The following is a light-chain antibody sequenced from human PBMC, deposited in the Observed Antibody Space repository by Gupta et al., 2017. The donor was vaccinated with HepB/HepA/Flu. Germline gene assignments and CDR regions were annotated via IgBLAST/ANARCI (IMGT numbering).Light chain of an antibody. CDR2: NTS. CDR1: QSVGGS. J-gene: IGKJ4*01. Sequence: EIVLTQSPATLPLSPGERATLSCRASQSVGGSLAWYQQKPGQSPRLLIYNTSNRATGIPARFSGSGSGTDFTLTISSLEPEDFAVYYCQQRRSWPVSFGGGTKVEIK. V-gene: IGKV3-11*01. CDR3: QQRRSWPVS.